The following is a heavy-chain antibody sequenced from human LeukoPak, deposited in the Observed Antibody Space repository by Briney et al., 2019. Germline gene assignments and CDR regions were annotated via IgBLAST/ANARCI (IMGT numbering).Heavy chain of an antibody. V-gene: IGHV4-38-2*02. Sequence: SSETLSLTCNVSGYSISSGYYWAWIRQAPGKGLDWIGSIYHSGTTYYNPSLKSRVIISLDTSKNQFSLKLTSVTAADTAVYFCLRDSPSFGQYIVWGQGTLVTVSS. J-gene: IGHJ4*02. CDR3: LRDSPSFGQYIV. CDR1: GYSISSGYY. CDR2: IYHSGTT. D-gene: IGHD3-10*01.